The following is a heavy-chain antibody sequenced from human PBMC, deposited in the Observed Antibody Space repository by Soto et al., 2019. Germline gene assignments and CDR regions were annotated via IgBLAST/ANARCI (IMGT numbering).Heavy chain of an antibody. CDR3: AKKRYFDWSGVGNWFDP. CDR1: GFTFSSYA. CDR2: ISDIGGST. Sequence: GGFLRLSCAASGFTFSSYAMTWVRQAPGKGLEWVSAISDIGGSTYYADSVKGRFTISRDNSKNTLYLQMNSLRAEDMAVYYCAKKRYFDWSGVGNWFDPWGQGTLVTVSS. V-gene: IGHV3-23*01. J-gene: IGHJ5*02. D-gene: IGHD3-9*01.